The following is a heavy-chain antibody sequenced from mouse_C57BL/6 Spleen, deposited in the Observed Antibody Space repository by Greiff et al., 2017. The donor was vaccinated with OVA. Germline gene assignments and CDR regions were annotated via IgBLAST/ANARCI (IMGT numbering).Heavy chain of an antibody. Sequence: EVQLVESGGGLVKPGGSLKLSCAASGFTFSSYAMSWVRQTPEKRLEWVATISDGGSYTYYPDNVKGRFTISRDNAKNNLYLQMSHLKSEDTAMYYCAREAYGSSYGFAYWGQGTLVTVSA. CDR3: AREAYGSSYGFAY. J-gene: IGHJ3*01. CDR2: ISDGGSYT. CDR1: GFTFSSYA. D-gene: IGHD1-1*01. V-gene: IGHV5-4*01.